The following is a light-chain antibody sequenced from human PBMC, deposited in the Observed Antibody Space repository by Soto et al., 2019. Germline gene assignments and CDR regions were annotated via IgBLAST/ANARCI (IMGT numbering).Light chain of an antibody. V-gene: IGLV2-14*01. J-gene: IGLJ1*01. CDR3: GSWDSSLSAYV. CDR1: STDVGGYKY. Sequence: QSVLAQPASVSGSPGQSITISCTGTSTDVGGYKYVSWYQQYPGKAPKLMIFEVSNRPSGVSNRFSGSKSGNTASLTISGLQAEDEADYYCGSWDSSLSAYVFGTGTKVTVL. CDR2: EVS.